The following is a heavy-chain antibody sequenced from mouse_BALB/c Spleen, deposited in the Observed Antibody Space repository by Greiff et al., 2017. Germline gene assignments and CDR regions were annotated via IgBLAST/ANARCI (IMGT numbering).Heavy chain of an antibody. D-gene: IGHD1-1*01. CDR1: GYTFTSYW. V-gene: IGHV1-7*01. Sequence: QVQLQQSGAELAKPGASVKMSCKASGYTFTSYWMHWVKQRPGQGLEWIGYINPSTGYTEYNQKFKDKATLTADKSSSTAYMQLSSLTSEDSAVYYCARDYYGSSYRGNWYFDVWGAGTTVTVAA. CDR2: INPSTGYT. CDR3: ARDYYGSSYRGNWYFDV. J-gene: IGHJ1*01.